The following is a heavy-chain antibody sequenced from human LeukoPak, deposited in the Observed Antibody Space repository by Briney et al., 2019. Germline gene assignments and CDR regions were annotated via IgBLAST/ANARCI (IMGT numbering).Heavy chain of an antibody. CDR3: ARATYGGYFDS. J-gene: IGHJ4*02. D-gene: IGHD2-8*01. CDR1: GYTFTNYF. V-gene: IGHV1-46*01. CDR2: INPSGGST. Sequence: EASVKVSCKASGYTFTNYFMNWVRQAPGQGLEWMGTINPSGGSTSYAQKFQGRVTMTRDTSTSTVYMELSSLRSDDTAVYCCARATYGGYFDSWGQGTLVTVSS.